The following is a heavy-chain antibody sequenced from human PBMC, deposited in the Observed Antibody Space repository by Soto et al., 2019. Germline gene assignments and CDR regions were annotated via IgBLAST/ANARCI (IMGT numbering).Heavy chain of an antibody. CDR3: ARDQYSSSWYSDYYYYGMDV. CDR1: GGSISSYY. D-gene: IGHD6-13*01. V-gene: IGHV4-59*01. CDR2: IYYSGST. Sequence: SETLSLTCTVSGGSISSYYWSWIRQPPGKGLEWIGYIYYSGSTNYNPSLKSRVTISVDTSKNQFSLKLGSVTAADTAVYYCARDQYSSSWYSDYYYYGMDVWGQGTTVTVSS. J-gene: IGHJ6*02.